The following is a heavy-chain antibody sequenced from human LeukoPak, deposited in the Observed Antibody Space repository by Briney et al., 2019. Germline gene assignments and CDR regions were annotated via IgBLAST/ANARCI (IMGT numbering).Heavy chain of an antibody. CDR1: GGSFSGYY. CDR2: INHSGST. Sequence: SETLSLTCAVYGGSFSGYYWSWIRQPPGKGLEWIGEINHSGSTNYNPSLKSRVTISVDTSKNQFSLKLSSVTAADTAVYYCARKRGWFDPWGQGTLVTVSS. D-gene: IGHD5-24*01. V-gene: IGHV4-34*01. CDR3: ARKRGWFDP. J-gene: IGHJ5*02.